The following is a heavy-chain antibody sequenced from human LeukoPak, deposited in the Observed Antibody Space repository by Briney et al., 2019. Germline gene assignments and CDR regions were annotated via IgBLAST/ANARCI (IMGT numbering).Heavy chain of an antibody. Sequence: GGSLRLSCAASEFTLSSYWMAWVRQAPGEGLAWVANIKQDGSKKSYVDSVKGRFTISRDNAKNSLYLQMNSLRAEDTAIYYCTRVGYIDEGIDYWGQGTLVTVSS. CDR2: IKQDGSKK. J-gene: IGHJ4*02. V-gene: IGHV3-7*04. CDR3: TRVGYIDEGIDY. CDR1: EFTLSSYW. D-gene: IGHD5-24*01.